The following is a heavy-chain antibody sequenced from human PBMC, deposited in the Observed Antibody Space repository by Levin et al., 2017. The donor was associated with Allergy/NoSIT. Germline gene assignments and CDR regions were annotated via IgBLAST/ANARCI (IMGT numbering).Heavy chain of an antibody. CDR1: GGSISGFY. D-gene: IGHD3-10*01. CDR2: IYSSGST. J-gene: IGHJ4*02. Sequence: SQTLSLTCTVSGGSISGFYWSWIRQPAGKGLEWIGRIYSSGSTNYNPSLKTRVTLSLDTSKNQFSLNLSSVTAADTAVYYCARLRGGDYFDYWGQGTLVTVSS. CDR3: ARLRGGDYFDY. V-gene: IGHV4-4*07.